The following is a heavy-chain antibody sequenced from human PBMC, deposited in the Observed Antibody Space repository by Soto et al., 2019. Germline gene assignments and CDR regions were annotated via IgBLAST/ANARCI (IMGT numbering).Heavy chain of an antibody. Sequence: LRLSCAASGFTFSSYSMNWVRQAPGKGLEWVSYISSSSSTIYYADSVKGRFTISRDNAKNSLYLQMSSLRAEDTAVYYCARHPERIAQIGWFDPWGQGTLVTVSS. D-gene: IGHD6-13*01. J-gene: IGHJ5*02. CDR1: GFTFSSYS. CDR3: ARHPERIAQIGWFDP. CDR2: ISSSSSTI. V-gene: IGHV3-48*01.